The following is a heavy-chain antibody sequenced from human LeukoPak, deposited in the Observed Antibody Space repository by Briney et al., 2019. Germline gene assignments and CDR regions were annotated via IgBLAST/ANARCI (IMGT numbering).Heavy chain of an antibody. V-gene: IGHV3-23*01. Sequence: PGGSLRLSCVASGFSFSGKWLHWVRQAPGKGLEWVSALTNSGGSGGDTYYADSVKGRFIISRDNSKSALYLQLSSLRAEDTAVYYCAKAMSTDHYDSRGFYRVDFDSWGQGTLVTVSS. D-gene: IGHD3-22*01. CDR3: AKAMSTDHYDSRGFYRVDFDS. CDR2: LTNSGGSGGDT. CDR1: GFSFSGKW. J-gene: IGHJ4*02.